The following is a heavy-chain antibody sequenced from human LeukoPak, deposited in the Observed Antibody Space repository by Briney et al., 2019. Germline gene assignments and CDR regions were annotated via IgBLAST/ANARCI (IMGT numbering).Heavy chain of an antibody. CDR2: IYTSGST. Sequence: SETLSLTCTVSGGSISSYYWSRIRQPAGRGLEWIGRIYTSGSTNYNPSLKSRVTMSVDTSKNQFSLKPSSVTAADTAVYYCARGRGYGLYYYYYGMDVWGQGTTVTVSS. D-gene: IGHD5-18*01. J-gene: IGHJ6*02. CDR3: ARGRGYGLYYYYYGMDV. V-gene: IGHV4-4*07. CDR1: GGSISSYY.